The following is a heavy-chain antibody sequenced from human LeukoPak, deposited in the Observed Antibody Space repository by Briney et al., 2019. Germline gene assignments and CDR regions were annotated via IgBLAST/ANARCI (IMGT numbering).Heavy chain of an antibody. CDR3: ARTLTIFGVVAPYYYYYMDV. Sequence: GGSLRLSCAASGFTFSSYSMNWVRQAPGKGLEWVSSIDSSSSYIYYADSVKGRFTISRDNAKNSLYLQLNSLRAEDTAVYYCARTLTIFGVVAPYYYYYMDVWGKGATVTVSS. D-gene: IGHD3-3*01. V-gene: IGHV3-21*01. CDR2: IDSSSSYI. CDR1: GFTFSSYS. J-gene: IGHJ6*03.